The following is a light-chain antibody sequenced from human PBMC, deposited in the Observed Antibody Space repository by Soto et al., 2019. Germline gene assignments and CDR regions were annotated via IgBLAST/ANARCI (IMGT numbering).Light chain of an antibody. Sequence: QSALTQPPSASGSPGQSVTISCTGTSSDVGGYNYVSWYQQHPGKAPKLMIYEVSKRPSGVPDRFSDSKSGNTASLTVSGLQVEDEADYYCSSYAGSNNLVFGGGTKLTVL. J-gene: IGLJ3*02. CDR1: SSDVGGYNY. CDR2: EVS. V-gene: IGLV2-8*01. CDR3: SSYAGSNNLV.